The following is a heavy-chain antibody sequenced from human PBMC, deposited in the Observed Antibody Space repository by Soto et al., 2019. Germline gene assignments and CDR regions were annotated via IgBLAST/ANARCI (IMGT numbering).Heavy chain of an antibody. V-gene: IGHV2-26*01. Sequence: HVTLKESGPVLVKPTETLTLTCTVSGFSLSNGKVGVSWIRQPPGKALEWLAHIFSNDEKSYRTSLKSRLTISEDTSKIPVVLTRTNVAPVDTATYYCARILFGRSVAGGYFYMDVWGKGTTVTVSS. D-gene: IGHD6-19*01. CDR2: IFSNDEK. CDR1: GFSLSNGKVG. J-gene: IGHJ6*03. CDR3: ARILFGRSVAGGYFYMDV.